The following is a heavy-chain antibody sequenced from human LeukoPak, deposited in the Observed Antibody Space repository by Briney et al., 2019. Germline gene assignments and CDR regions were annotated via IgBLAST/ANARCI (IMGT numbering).Heavy chain of an antibody. CDR3: ARDLGDGYNFDY. CDR1: GYSISSGYY. Sequence: SETLSLTCAVSGYSISSGYYWGWIRQPPGKGLEWIGSIYHSGSTYYNPSLKSRVTISVDTSKNQFSLKLSSVTAADTAVYYCARDLGDGYNFDYWGQGTLVTVSS. D-gene: IGHD5-24*01. J-gene: IGHJ4*02. V-gene: IGHV4-38-2*02. CDR2: IYHSGST.